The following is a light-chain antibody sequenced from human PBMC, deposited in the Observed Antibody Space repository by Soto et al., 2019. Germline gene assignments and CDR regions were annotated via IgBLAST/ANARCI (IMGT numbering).Light chain of an antibody. Sequence: EIVLTQSPGTPSLSPLEAGTVSFMASQTIGSTYLAWYQQKPGQAPRLLIFGSSNRATGIPDRFSGSGSGTDFTLTISSLEPEDIATYYCQQRSNWPPGYTFGQGTKVDIK. J-gene: IGKJ2*01. CDR3: QQRSNWPPGYT. CDR1: QTIGSTY. V-gene: IGKV3D-20*02. CDR2: GSS.